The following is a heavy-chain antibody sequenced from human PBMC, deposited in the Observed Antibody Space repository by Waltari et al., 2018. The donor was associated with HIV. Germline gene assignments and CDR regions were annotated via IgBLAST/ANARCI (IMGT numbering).Heavy chain of an antibody. CDR1: GDSVSSTSYY. CDR2: DYHSGPA. J-gene: IGHJ5*02. Sequence: QLQLQESGPGVVKPSETVSLTCTVSGDSVSSTSYYWGWIRQPPGKGMEWIGGDYHSGPAYYNPSLRSRVTISVDTSKNQFSLKLSSVTAADTALYYCARQYGSGRWGFGPWGQGIMVTVSS. V-gene: IGHV4-39*01. D-gene: IGHD3-10*01. CDR3: ARQYGSGRWGFGP.